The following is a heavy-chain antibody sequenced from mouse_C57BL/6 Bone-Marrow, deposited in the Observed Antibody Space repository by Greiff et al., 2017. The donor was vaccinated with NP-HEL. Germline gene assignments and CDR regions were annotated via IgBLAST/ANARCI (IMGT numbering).Heavy chain of an antibody. J-gene: IGHJ2*01. CDR1: GYTFTSYW. CDR2: IDPSDSYS. V-gene: IGHV1-59*01. Sequence: QVQLQQPGAELVRPGTSVKLSCKASGYTFTSYWMHWVKQRPGQGLEWIGVIDPSDSYSKYNQKFKGKATLTVDTSSSTAYMQLSSLTSEDSAVYYCARLGWNYWGQGTTLTVSS. CDR3: ARLGWNY. D-gene: IGHD3-3*01.